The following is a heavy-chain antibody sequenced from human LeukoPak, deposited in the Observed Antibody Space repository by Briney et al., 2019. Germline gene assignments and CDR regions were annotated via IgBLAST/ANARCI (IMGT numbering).Heavy chain of an antibody. D-gene: IGHD3-3*01. CDR2: ISGSGGST. CDR3: AKDPIEIFGVVIDY. Sequence: SGGSLRLSCAASGFTFSSYATSWVRQAPGKGLEWVSAISGSGGSTYYADSVKGRFTISRDNSKNTLYLQMNSLRAEDTAVYYCAKDPIEIFGVVIDYWGQGTLVTVSS. J-gene: IGHJ4*02. CDR1: GFTFSSYA. V-gene: IGHV3-23*01.